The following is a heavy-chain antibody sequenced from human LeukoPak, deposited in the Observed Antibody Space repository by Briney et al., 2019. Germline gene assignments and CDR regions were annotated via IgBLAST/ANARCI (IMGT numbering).Heavy chain of an antibody. CDR1: GGYISSYY. J-gene: IGHJ4*02. CDR3: ARDRRGYYDSSGYFDY. CDR2: IYYSGST. Sequence: PSETLSLTCTVSGGYISSYYWSWIRQPPGKGLEWIGYIYYSGSTNYNPSLKSRVTITLDTSKNQFSLKLSSVTAADTAVYYCARDRRGYYDSSGYFDYWGQGTLVTVSS. V-gene: IGHV4-59*01. D-gene: IGHD3-22*01.